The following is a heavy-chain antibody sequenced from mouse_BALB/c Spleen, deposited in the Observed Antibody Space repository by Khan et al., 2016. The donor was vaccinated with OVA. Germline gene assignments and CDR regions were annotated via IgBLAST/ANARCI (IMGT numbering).Heavy chain of an antibody. Sequence: QIQLVQSGPEPKKPGETVKISCKASGYTFTNHGINWLKQAPGKGLKWMGWINTYTGEPTYADDFKGRFAFSLETSASTAYLQINNLKNEDMATXFCARGYWYFDVWGAGTTVTVSS. CDR2: INTYTGEP. CDR3: ARGYWYFDV. V-gene: IGHV9-1*02. CDR1: GYTFTNHG. J-gene: IGHJ1*01.